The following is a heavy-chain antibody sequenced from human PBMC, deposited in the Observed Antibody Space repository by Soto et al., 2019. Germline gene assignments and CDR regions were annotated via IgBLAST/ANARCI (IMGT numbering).Heavy chain of an antibody. CDR1: GFTFSSYG. CDR2: ISYDGSNK. Sequence: GGSLRLSCAASGFTFSSYGMHWVRQAPGKGLEWVAVISYDGSNKYYADSVKGRFTISRDNSKNTLYLQMNSLRAEDTAVYYCARGFGEYNWFDPWGQGTLVTVSS. CDR3: ARGFGEYNWFDP. J-gene: IGHJ5*02. D-gene: IGHD2-21*01. V-gene: IGHV3-30*03.